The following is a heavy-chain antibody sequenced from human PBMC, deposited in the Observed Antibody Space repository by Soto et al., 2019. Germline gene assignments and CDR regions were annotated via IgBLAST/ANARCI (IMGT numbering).Heavy chain of an antibody. Sequence: SETLSLTCSVSGDSINSDNYYWGWIRQPPGKGLEWIGSIYYRGNTYYNPSLKTRVTISLDKSKSQFSLKMSSVTAADTALYYCARVERGTATTVADAFDIWGQGTMVTVSS. CDR3: ARVERGTATTVADAFDI. J-gene: IGHJ3*02. D-gene: IGHD1-1*01. V-gene: IGHV4-39*01. CDR1: GDSINSDNYY. CDR2: IYYRGNT.